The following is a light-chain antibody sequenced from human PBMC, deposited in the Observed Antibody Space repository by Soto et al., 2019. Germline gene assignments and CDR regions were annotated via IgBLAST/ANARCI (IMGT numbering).Light chain of an antibody. CDR2: DAS. CDR1: QSVSSY. Sequence: EIVLTQSPATLSLSPGERAPLSGRASQSVSSYLAWYQQKPGQAPRXXIYDASNRATGIPARFSGSGAGTEFTLTISSLQSEDFEEDHCQQYNKWPQTFGQGTKVDIK. J-gene: IGKJ1*01. V-gene: IGKV3-11*01. CDR3: QQYNKWPQT.